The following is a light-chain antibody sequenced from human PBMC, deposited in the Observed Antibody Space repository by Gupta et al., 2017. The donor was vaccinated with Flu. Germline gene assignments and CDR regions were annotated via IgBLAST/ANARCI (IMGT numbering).Light chain of an antibody. CDR3: QQYYRPTWT. CDR1: QSVLYSSNNKNY. Sequence: DIVMTQSPDSLAVSLGERATINCKSSQSVLYSSNNKNYLAWYQQKPGQPPKLLIYWASTRESGVPDRFSGSGSGTDFTLTISSLQAEDVAVYYCQQYYRPTWTFGQGTXVEIK. CDR2: WAS. J-gene: IGKJ1*01. V-gene: IGKV4-1*01.